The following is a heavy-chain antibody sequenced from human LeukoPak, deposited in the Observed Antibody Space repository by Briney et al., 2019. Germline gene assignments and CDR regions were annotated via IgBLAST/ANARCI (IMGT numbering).Heavy chain of an antibody. D-gene: IGHD1-1*01. CDR2: INHSGST. J-gene: IGHJ5*02. CDR1: GGSFNDHY. V-gene: IGHV4-34*01. Sequence: SETLSLTCAVYGGSFNDHYWSWIRQSPGKGLEWIGEINHSGSTNYNPSLKSRVTMSVDTSKNQFSLKLSSVTAADTAVYYCATSAWVPGPWLDPWGQGILVTVSS. CDR3: ATSAWVPGPWLDP.